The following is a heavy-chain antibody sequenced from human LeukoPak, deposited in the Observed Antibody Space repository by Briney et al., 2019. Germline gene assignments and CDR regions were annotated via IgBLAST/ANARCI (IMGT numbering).Heavy chain of an antibody. CDR2: IYCSGST. Sequence: SETLSLTCTVSGVSVSSGSYYWSWIRQPPGKGLEWIGYIYCSGSTNYNPSLKSRVTISVDTSKNQFSLKLSSVTAADTAVYYCARLWKRVAGATFVIWGQGTMVTVSS. CDR3: ARLWKRVAGATFVI. CDR1: GVSVSSGSYY. J-gene: IGHJ3*02. D-gene: IGHD6-19*01. V-gene: IGHV4-61*01.